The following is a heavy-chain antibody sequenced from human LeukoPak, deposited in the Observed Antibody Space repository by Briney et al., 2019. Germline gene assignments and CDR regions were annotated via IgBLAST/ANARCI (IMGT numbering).Heavy chain of an antibody. Sequence: GGSLRLSCAASGFTFSSYGMSWVRQAPGKGLEWVSAISGSGGSTYYADSVKGRFTISRDNSKNTLYLQMNSLRAEDTAVYYCAKTPRGYSYGLLDYWGQGTLVTVSS. D-gene: IGHD5-18*01. V-gene: IGHV3-23*01. CDR3: AKTPRGYSYGLLDY. CDR2: ISGSGGST. CDR1: GFTFSSYG. J-gene: IGHJ4*02.